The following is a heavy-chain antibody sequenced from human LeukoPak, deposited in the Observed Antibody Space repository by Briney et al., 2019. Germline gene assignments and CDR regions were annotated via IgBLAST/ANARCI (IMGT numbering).Heavy chain of an antibody. CDR3: ARGSVQLWLRDTYYYMDV. CDR1: GFDDYA. J-gene: IGHJ6*03. V-gene: IGHV3-20*04. Sequence: PGESLRLSCAASGFDDYAMNWVRQVPGRGLEWVSGINWNGRITEYADSVKDRFTISRQNTKNSLYLYMNNLGGEDTALYFCARGSVQLWLRDTYYYMDVWGKGTTVTVSS. CDR2: INWNGRIT. D-gene: IGHD5-18*01.